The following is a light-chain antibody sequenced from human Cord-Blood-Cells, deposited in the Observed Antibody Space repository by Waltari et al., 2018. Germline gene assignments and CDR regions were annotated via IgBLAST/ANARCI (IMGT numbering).Light chain of an antibody. V-gene: IGKV2-28*01. Sequence: DMVMTQSPLSLPVTPGEPASISCRSSQSLLHSNGYNYLDWYLQQPGQSPQLLIYLGSNRASGVPDRFSGSGSGTDFTLKISRVEAEDVGVYYCMQALQTPFTFGPGTKVDIK. J-gene: IGKJ3*01. CDR2: LGS. CDR1: QSLLHSNGYNY. CDR3: MQALQTPFT.